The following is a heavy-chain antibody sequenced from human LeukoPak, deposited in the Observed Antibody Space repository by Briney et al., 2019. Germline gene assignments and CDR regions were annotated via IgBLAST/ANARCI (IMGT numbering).Heavy chain of an antibody. CDR2: MGTAGDT. J-gene: IGHJ6*03. CDR3: ARGKDTAMGRGYYYYYMDV. V-gene: IGHV3-13*01. Sequence: PGGSLRLSCAASGFTFSSYDMHWVRQATGKGLDGVSAMGTAGDTYYPGSVKGRFTISRENAKNSLYLQMNSLRAGDTAVYYCARGKDTAMGRGYYYYYMDVWGKGTTVTVSS. D-gene: IGHD5-18*01. CDR1: GFTFSSYD.